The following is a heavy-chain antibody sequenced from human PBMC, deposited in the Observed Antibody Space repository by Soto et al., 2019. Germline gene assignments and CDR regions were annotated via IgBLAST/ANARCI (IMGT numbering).Heavy chain of an antibody. CDR2: ISYDGSNK. CDR3: AKAQGYCSGTSCNIIDY. D-gene: IGHD2-2*01. Sequence: QVQLVESGGGVVQPGRSLRLSCAASGFTFSNYGMHWVRQAPGKGLVWVAVISYDGSNKYYADSVKGRVTISRDNSKNTLYLQMNSLRPEDTAVYYCAKAQGYCSGTSCNIIDYWGQGALVTVSS. CDR1: GFTFSNYG. V-gene: IGHV3-30*18. J-gene: IGHJ4*02.